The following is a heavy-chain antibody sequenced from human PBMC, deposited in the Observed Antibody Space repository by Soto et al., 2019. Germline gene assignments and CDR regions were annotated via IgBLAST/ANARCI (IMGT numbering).Heavy chain of an antibody. V-gene: IGHV3-21*06. D-gene: IGHD2-15*01. J-gene: IGHJ1*01. Sequence: GPLRRSWTSVLGTVITHSVSWIRKNLGRVLEWVSSISSSGVYKYYADSVEGRFTISRDNAKNSLYLQMNSLRAEDTAVYYCSRDKVAHKRTCKSPLAFWGQGTPVPGSS. CDR1: LGTVITHS. CDR3: SRDKVAHKRTCKSPLAF. CDR2: ISSSGVYK.